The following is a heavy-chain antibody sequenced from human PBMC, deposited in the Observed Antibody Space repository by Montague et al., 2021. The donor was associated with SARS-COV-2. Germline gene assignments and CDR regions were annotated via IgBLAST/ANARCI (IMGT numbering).Heavy chain of an antibody. CDR2: IYHSGST. V-gene: IGHV4-30-2*01. Sequence: TRSLTCAVSGGSISSGGYSWSWIRQPPGKGLEWIGYIYHSGSTYYNPSLKSQVTISVDRSKNQFSLKLSSVTAADAAVYYCARTWNNWNDFAFDFWGQGTMLTVSS. J-gene: IGHJ3*01. D-gene: IGHD1-1*01. CDR1: GGSISSGGYS. CDR3: ARTWNNWNDFAFDF.